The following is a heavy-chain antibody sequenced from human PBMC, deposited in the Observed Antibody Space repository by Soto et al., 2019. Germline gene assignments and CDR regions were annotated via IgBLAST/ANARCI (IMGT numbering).Heavy chain of an antibody. CDR2: ISDSDNAT. CDR1: GFTLSSYA. V-gene: IGHV3-23*01. CDR3: AKGVSSSARSARDS. J-gene: IGHJ4*02. D-gene: IGHD6-19*01. Sequence: EVQLLESGGGLVQPGGSLRLSCAASGFTLSSYAMTWVRQAPGKGLEWVSVISDSDNATYYADSVKGRLTISRDNSKKTLYPPLTGLRAKDTAVYYFAKGVSSSARSARDSWGKGTLVTVSA.